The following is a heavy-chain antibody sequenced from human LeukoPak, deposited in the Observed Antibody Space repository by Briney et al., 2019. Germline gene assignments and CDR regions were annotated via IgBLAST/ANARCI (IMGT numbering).Heavy chain of an antibody. D-gene: IGHD3-3*01. CDR2: ISGSGGST. CDR3: AKADYDFWSGYLDYYYYYMDV. V-gene: IGHV3-23*01. Sequence: PGGSLRLSCAASGFTFSSYAMSWVRQAPGKGLEWVSAISGSGGSTYYADSVKGRFTISRDNSKNTLYLQMNSLRAEDTAVYYCAKADYDFWSGYLDYYYYYMDVWGKGTTVTVSS. CDR1: GFTFSSYA. J-gene: IGHJ6*03.